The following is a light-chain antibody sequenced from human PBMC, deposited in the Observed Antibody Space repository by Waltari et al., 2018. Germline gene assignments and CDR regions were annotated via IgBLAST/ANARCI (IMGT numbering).Light chain of an antibody. CDR1: QSINNY. J-gene: IGKJ4*01. V-gene: IGKV3-11*01. CDR3: QQRHSWPLT. CDR2: DVS. Sequence: ENVLTQSPATLSLSPGERATLSCRASQSINNYLAWYQQKPGQAPRPLIYDVSTRATGIPARLSGSGSETDFTLSISSLETEDFAVYYCQQRHSWPLTFGGGTKVEIK.